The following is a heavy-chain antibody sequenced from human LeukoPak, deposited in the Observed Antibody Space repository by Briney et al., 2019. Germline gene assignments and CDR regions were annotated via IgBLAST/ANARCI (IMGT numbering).Heavy chain of an antibody. V-gene: IGHV1-2*02. Sequence: ASVKVSCKASGYTFTGYYMHWVRQAPGQGLEWMGWINPNSGGTNYAQKFQGRVTMTRDTSISTAYMELSRLRSDDTAVYYCAGVVGATDYYYYYGMDVWGQGTTVTVSS. J-gene: IGHJ6*02. CDR3: AGVVGATDYYYYYGMDV. CDR1: GYTFTGYY. D-gene: IGHD1-26*01. CDR2: INPNSGGT.